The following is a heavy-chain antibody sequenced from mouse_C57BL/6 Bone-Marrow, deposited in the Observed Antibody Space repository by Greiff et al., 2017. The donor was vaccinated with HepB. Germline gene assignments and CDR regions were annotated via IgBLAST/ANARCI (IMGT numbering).Heavy chain of an antibody. D-gene: IGHD2-5*01. CDR1: GYTFTSYW. V-gene: IGHV1-7*01. CDR3: ARRGYSRGYYAMDY. CDR2: INPSSGYT. Sequence: QVQLQHSGAELAKPGASVKLSCKASGYTFTSYWMHWVKQRPGQGLEWIGYINPSSGYTKYNQKFKDKATLTAVKSSSTAYMQLSSLTYEDSAVYYCARRGYSRGYYAMDYWGQGTSVTVSS. J-gene: IGHJ4*01.